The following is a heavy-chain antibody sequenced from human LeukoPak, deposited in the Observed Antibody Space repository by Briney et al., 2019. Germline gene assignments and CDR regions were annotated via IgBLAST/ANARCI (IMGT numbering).Heavy chain of an antibody. CDR2: VNAGNGNT. CDR1: GYTFTGYY. J-gene: IGHJ5*02. V-gene: IGHV1-3*01. D-gene: IGHD3-10*01. Sequence: ASVKVSCKASGYTFTGYYMHWVRQAPGQRLEWMGWVNAGNGNTKYSQKFQGRVTITRDTSASTAYMELSSLRSEDTAVYYCARSTAKLLWFGELLYPSWFDPWGQGTLVAVSS. CDR3: ARSTAKLLWFGELLYPSWFDP.